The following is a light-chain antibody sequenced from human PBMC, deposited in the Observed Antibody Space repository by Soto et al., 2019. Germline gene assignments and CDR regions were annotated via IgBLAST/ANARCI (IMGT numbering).Light chain of an antibody. J-gene: IGKJ1*01. V-gene: IGKV3-15*01. Sequence: EIVMTQSPATLSVSPGERATLSCRASQSISGNLAWYQQKPGQASRLLIYGSSTRATGIPARFSGSGSGTDFTPTIGSLQSEDSAFYYCQQNKGWLTWTFGQGTKVEIK. CDR2: GSS. CDR3: QQNKGWLTWT. CDR1: QSISGN.